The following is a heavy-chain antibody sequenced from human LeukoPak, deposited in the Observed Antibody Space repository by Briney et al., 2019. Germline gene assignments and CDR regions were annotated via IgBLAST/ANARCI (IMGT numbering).Heavy chain of an antibody. CDR1: GFAFGDYA. V-gene: IGHV3-49*03. Sequence: GGSLRLSCTASGFAFGDYAMSWFRQAPGKGLEWVGFIRSRAYGGTTEYAASVKGGFTISRDDSKSIAYLQMNSLKTEDTAVYYCTRGEMATTYYWGQGTLVTVSS. J-gene: IGHJ4*02. D-gene: IGHD5-24*01. CDR2: IRSRAYGGTT. CDR3: TRGEMATTYY.